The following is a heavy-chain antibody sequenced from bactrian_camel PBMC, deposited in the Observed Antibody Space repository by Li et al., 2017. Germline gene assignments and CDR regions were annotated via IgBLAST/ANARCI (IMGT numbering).Heavy chain of an antibody. CDR3: ASLSAVASTSMKSH. CDR2: INSGDDAT. V-gene: IGHV3S40*01. D-gene: IGHD4*01. Sequence: VQLVESGGGLEQPGGSLRLSCAASGFTFSIHGMSWVRQAPGKGLEWVSSINSGDDATLYAGSVTGRFTISRDNAKNTLYLHMNSLKYEDTAVYYCASLSAVASTSMKSHWGQGTQVTVS. CDR1: GFTFSIHG. J-gene: IGHJ4*01.